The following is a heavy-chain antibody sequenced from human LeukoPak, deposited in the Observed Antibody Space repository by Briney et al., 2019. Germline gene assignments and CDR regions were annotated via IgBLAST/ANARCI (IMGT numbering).Heavy chain of an antibody. CDR2: ISSSGSTI. Sequence: GGSLRLSCAASGFTFSDYYMSWIRQAPGKGLEWVSYISSSGSTIYYADSVKGRFTISRDNAKNSLYLQMNSLRAEDTAVYYCARARTLATHYFDYWGQGTLVTVSS. D-gene: IGHD1-14*01. CDR1: GFTFSDYY. V-gene: IGHV3-11*04. CDR3: ARARTLATHYFDY. J-gene: IGHJ4*02.